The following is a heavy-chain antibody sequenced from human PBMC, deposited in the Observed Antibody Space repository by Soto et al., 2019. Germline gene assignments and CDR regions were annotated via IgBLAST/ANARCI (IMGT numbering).Heavy chain of an antibody. CDR2: IIPIFGTA. D-gene: IGHD3-22*01. Sequence: VQLVQSGAEVRKPGSSVKVSCKASGGTFSRHAISWVRQAPGQGLEWMGGIIPIFGTANHAQKFQGRVTIIADESTSTVYMELRSLRSEDTAIYYCARGWGYDSTDYYYAYWGQGTLVIVSS. J-gene: IGHJ4*02. V-gene: IGHV1-69*01. CDR1: GGTFSRHA. CDR3: ARGWGYDSTDYYYAY.